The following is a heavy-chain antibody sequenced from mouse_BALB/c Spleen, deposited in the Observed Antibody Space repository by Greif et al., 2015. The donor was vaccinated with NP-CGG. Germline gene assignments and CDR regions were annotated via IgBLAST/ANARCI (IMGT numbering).Heavy chain of an antibody. Sequence: EVMLVESEGGLVQPGGSLRLSCATSGFTFTDYYMSWVRQPPGKALEWLGFIRNKANGYTTEYSASVKGRFTISRDNSQSILYLQMNTLRAEDSATYYCARGDGYYWFAYWGQGTLVTVSA. V-gene: IGHV7-3*02. J-gene: IGHJ3*01. D-gene: IGHD2-3*01. CDR2: IRNKANGYTT. CDR1: GFTFTDYY. CDR3: ARGDGYYWFAY.